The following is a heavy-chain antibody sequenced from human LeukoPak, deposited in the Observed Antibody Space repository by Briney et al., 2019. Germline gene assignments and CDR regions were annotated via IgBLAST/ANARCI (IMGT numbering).Heavy chain of an antibody. CDR2: ISAYNGKT. Sequence: ASVKVSCKASGYTFTSYGIRWVRQAPGQRLERMGWISAYNGKTNYAQKRQGRVTMTTDASTSTAYMELRSVRADDTSVHGCAIVDSSGWYSYYCYDVMDVWGRGTTVTVSS. V-gene: IGHV1-18*01. CDR3: AIVDSSGWYSYYCYDVMDV. J-gene: IGHJ6*02. CDR1: GYTFTSYG. D-gene: IGHD6-19*01.